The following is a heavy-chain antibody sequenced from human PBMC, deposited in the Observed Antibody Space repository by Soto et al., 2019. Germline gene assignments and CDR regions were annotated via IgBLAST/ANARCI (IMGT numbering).Heavy chain of an antibody. D-gene: IGHD3-16*01. CDR1: GGSISSYY. V-gene: IGHV4-59*01. CDR3: ARDGGRYYGMDV. J-gene: IGHJ6*02. Sequence: SETLSLTCTVSGGSISSYYWSWIRQPPGKGLEWIGYIYYSGSTKYNPSLKSRATISVDTSKNQFSLKLSSVTAADTAVYYCARDGGRYYGMDVWGQGTTVTVSS. CDR2: IYYSGST.